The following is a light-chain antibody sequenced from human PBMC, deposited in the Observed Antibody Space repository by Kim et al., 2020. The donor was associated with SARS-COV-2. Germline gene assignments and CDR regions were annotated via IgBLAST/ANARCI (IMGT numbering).Light chain of an antibody. J-gene: IGKJ2*01. CDR1: QTIGRF. Sequence: SASVGDSFTITCRASQTIGRFLNWYQQKPGKAPKLVIYAASSLQSGVPPRFSGSGSGTDFTLTISSLQPEDFATYYCQQSYRTPHTFGQGTKLEI. CDR3: QQSYRTPHT. V-gene: IGKV1-39*01. CDR2: AAS.